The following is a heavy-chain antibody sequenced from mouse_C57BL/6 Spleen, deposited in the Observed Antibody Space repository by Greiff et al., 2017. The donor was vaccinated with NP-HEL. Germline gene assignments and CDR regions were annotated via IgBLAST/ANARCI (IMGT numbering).Heavy chain of an antibody. CDR3: TTYGSSHSPFAY. CDR2: IDPETGGT. D-gene: IGHD1-1*01. V-gene: IGHV1-15*01. J-gene: IGHJ3*01. CDR1: GYTFTDYE. Sequence: QVQLQQSGAELVRPGASVTLSCKASGYTFTDYEMHWVKQTPVHGLEWIGAIDPETGGTAYNQKFKGKAILTADKSSSTAYMELRSLTSEDSAVYYCTTYGSSHSPFAYWGQGTLVTVSA.